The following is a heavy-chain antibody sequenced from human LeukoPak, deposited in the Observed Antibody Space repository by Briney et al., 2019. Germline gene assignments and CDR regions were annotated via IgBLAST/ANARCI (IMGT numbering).Heavy chain of an antibody. V-gene: IGHV5-51*01. CDR3: ARRLGATQPYFDF. Sequence: GESLKFSCKASGYRFTSYWSGWVRQMPGKGLECMGIIHPGDSETRYSPSSQGQVTISADKSISTAYLQWSGLKASDTAMYYCARRLGATQPYFDFWGQGALVTVSS. J-gene: IGHJ4*02. D-gene: IGHD1-26*01. CDR1: GYRFTSYW. CDR2: IHPGDSET.